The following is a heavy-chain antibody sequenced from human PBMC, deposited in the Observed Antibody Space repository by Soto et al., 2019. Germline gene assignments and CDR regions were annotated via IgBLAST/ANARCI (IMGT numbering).Heavy chain of an antibody. J-gene: IGHJ4*02. V-gene: IGHV5-10-1*01. CDR2: IDPSDSQT. CDR3: ARQIYDSDTGPNFQYYFDS. D-gene: IGHD3-22*01. Sequence: GESLKISGKGSGYSFAGYCITWVRQKPWKGLEWMGRIDPSDSQTYYSPSFRGHVTISVTKSITTVFLQWSSLRASDTAMYYCARQIYDSDTGPNFQYYFDSWGQGSPVTVS. CDR1: GYSFAGYC.